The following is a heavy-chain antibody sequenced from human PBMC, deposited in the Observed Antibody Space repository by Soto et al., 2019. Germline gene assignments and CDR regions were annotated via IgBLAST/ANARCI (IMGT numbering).Heavy chain of an antibody. CDR1: GLTFSSYA. J-gene: IGHJ4*02. V-gene: IGHV3-23*01. Sequence: EVQLLESGGGLVQPGGSLRLSCVASGLTFSSYAINWVRQAPGKGLEWVSAISGGGDTLLYADSVKGRFTISRDNSKNTLYLQMNSLTVEDTAVYYCAKEGDYGGKRAFFDSWGQGTPVTVSS. CDR3: AKEGDYGGKRAFFDS. D-gene: IGHD4-17*01. CDR2: ISGGGDTL.